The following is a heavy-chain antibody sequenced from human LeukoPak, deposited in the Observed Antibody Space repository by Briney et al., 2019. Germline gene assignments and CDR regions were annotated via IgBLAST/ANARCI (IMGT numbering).Heavy chain of an antibody. Sequence: PGGSLRLSCAASGFIFSSYGMHWVRQAPGKGLEWVAVIWNDGNYKFYRDSVKARFSISRDNSEGMLYLQMDSLRVEDTAVYYCAKGRVGADRPPFDYWGQGTLVTVSP. D-gene: IGHD1-26*01. J-gene: IGHJ4*02. V-gene: IGHV3-33*06. CDR2: IWNDGNYK. CDR1: GFIFSSYG. CDR3: AKGRVGADRPPFDY.